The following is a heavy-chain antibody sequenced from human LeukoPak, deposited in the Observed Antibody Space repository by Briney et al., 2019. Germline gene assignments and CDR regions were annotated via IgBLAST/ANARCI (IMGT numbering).Heavy chain of an antibody. V-gene: IGHV4-59*08. D-gene: IGHD6-19*01. CDR2: IYYSGST. CDR3: ARWRIAVGGYYFDY. CDR1: GGSISSYY. J-gene: IGHJ4*02. Sequence: SETLSLTCTVSGGSISSYYWSWIRQPPGKGLEWIGYIYYSGSTNYNPSLKSRVTISVDTSKNQFSLKLSSVTAADTAVYYCARWRIAVGGYYFDYWGQGTLVTVSS.